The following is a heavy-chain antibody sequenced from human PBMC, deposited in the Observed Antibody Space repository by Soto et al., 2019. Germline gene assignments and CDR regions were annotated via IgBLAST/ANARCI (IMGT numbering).Heavy chain of an antibody. D-gene: IGHD5-18*01. CDR2: IQHDGSEI. CDR1: GFGFSGYS. CDR3: ASGRDTAMVGGSFDY. J-gene: IGHJ4*02. V-gene: IGHV3-30-3*01. Sequence: QVQLVESGGGVVQPGGSLRLSCLASGFGFSGYSMHWVRQAPGKGLDWVAVIQHDGSEIYYADSVKGRFTISRDNSKNTLYLQMNSLRAEDTAVYYCASGRDTAMVGGSFDYWGQGTLVTVSS.